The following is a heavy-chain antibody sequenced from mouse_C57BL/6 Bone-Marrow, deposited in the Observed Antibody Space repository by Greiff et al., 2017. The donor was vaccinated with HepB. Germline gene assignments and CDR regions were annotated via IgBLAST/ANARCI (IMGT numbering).Heavy chain of an antibody. J-gene: IGHJ1*03. CDR2: INYDGSST. Sequence: EVQVVESEGGLVQPGSSMKLSCTASGFTFSDYYMAWVRQVPEKGLEWVANINYDGSSTYFLDSLKSRFIISRDNAKNILYLQMSSLKSEDTATYYCAMIYYYGSSSWYFDVWGTGTTVTVSS. CDR1: GFTFSDYY. V-gene: IGHV5-16*01. D-gene: IGHD1-1*01. CDR3: AMIYYYGSSSWYFDV.